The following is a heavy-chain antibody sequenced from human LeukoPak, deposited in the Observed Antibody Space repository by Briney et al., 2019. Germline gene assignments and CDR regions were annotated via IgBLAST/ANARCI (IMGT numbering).Heavy chain of an antibody. D-gene: IGHD1-26*01. CDR1: GFTFSSYG. V-gene: IGHV3-30*02. CDR2: IRYDGSNK. Sequence: GGSLRLSCAAPGFTFSSYGMHWVRQAPGKGLEGVAFIRYDGSNKYYADSVKGRFTITRDNSKNTLYLQMNILRAEDTAVYYCEKQDGVGADSFDYWGQGTLVTVSS. J-gene: IGHJ4*02. CDR3: EKQDGVGADSFDY.